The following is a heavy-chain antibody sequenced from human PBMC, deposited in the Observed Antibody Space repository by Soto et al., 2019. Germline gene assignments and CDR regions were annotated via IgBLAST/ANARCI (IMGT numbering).Heavy chain of an antibody. D-gene: IGHD3-3*01. Sequence: KTSETLSLTCTVSGGSISSYYWSWIRQPPGKGLEWIGYIYYRGSTNYNPSLKSRVTISVDTSKNQFSLKLSSVTAADTAVYYCARADVLRFLEWSFDYWGQGTLVTVPP. V-gene: IGHV4-59*01. CDR2: IYYRGST. CDR3: ARADVLRFLEWSFDY. J-gene: IGHJ4*02. CDR1: GGSISSYY.